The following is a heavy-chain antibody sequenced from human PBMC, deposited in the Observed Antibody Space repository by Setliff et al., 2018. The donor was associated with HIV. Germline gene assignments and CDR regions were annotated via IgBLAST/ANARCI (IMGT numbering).Heavy chain of an antibody. V-gene: IGHV4-61*02. Sequence: SETLSLTCIVSSGSIHSGSYYWSWIRQPVGKGLEWIGRIYSSGSTNYNPSLKSRVSMSVDTSKNQFSLKVDSVTAADTAVYYCARPAGKGSYYGDDAFDLWGQGTMVTVSS. CDR2: IYSSGST. J-gene: IGHJ3*01. D-gene: IGHD1-26*01. CDR1: SGSIHSGSYY. CDR3: ARPAGKGSYYGDDAFDL.